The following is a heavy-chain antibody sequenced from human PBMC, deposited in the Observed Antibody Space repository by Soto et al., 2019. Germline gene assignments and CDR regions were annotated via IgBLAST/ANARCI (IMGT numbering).Heavy chain of an antibody. D-gene: IGHD3-3*01. V-gene: IGHV4-31*02. J-gene: IGHJ6*02. CDR2: IYYSGST. Sequence: SETVSLTXTVSGGSISSGGYYWSWIRQHPGKGLEWIGYIYYSGSTYYNPSLKSRVTISVDTSKNQFSLKLSSVTAADTAVYYCARRGTGFLEWLEAPYYYYGMDVWGQGTTVTVSS. CDR1: GGSISSGGYY. CDR3: ARRGTGFLEWLEAPYYYYGMDV.